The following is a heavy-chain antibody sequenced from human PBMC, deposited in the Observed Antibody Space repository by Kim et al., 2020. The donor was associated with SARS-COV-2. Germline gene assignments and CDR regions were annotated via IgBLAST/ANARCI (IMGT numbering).Heavy chain of an antibody. J-gene: IGHJ6*02. CDR1: GGSISSYY. CDR3: ARVAVAGPAAITYYYYGMDV. V-gene: IGHV4-59*13. D-gene: IGHD2-2*02. CDR2: IYYSGST. Sequence: ETLSLTCTVSGGSISSYYWSWIRQPPGKGLEWIGYIYYSGSTNYNPSLKSRVTISVDTSKNQFSLKLSSVTAADTAVYYCARVAVAGPAAITYYYYGMDVWGQGTTVTVSS.